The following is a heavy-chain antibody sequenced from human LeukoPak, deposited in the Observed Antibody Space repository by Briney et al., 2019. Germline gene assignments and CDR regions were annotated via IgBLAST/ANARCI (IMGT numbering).Heavy chain of an antibody. CDR3: AKVDYGSGSYYPPDY. CDR1: GFTLSSYA. CDR2: ISDTGNT. J-gene: IGHJ4*02. D-gene: IGHD3-10*01. Sequence: GGSLRLSCAASGFTLSSYAMSWVRQAPGKGLEWVSAISDTGNTYHADSVKGRFTISRDSSKNTLFLQMNRLRPEDAAVYYCAKVDYGSGSYYPPDYWGQGTLVTVSS. V-gene: IGHV3-23*01.